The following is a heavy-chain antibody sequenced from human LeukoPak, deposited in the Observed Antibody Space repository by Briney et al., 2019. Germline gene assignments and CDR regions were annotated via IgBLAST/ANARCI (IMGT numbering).Heavy chain of an antibody. CDR2: INWNGGST. CDR1: GFTFDDYG. Sequence: GGSLRLPCAASGFTFDDYGMSWVRQAPGKRLEWVSGINWNGGSTGYADSVKGRFTISRDNAKNSLYLQMNSLRAEDTALYYCARDPSFSGSYHYYYYMDVWGKGTTVTVSS. D-gene: IGHD1-26*01. V-gene: IGHV3-20*04. CDR3: ARDPSFSGSYHYYYYMDV. J-gene: IGHJ6*03.